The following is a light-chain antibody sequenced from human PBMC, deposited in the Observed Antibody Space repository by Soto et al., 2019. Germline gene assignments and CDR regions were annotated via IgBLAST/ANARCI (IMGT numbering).Light chain of an antibody. J-gene: IGKJ5*01. V-gene: IGKV3-11*01. CDR1: QSVSSY. Sequence: EIVLTQSPATLSLSPGARATLSCRASQSVSSYLAWYQQKPGQAPRLLIYDASDRATGIPGRFSGSGSGIDFTLTISSLEPEDFAVYYCQQHSNWPPITFGQGTRLEIK. CDR2: DAS. CDR3: QQHSNWPPIT.